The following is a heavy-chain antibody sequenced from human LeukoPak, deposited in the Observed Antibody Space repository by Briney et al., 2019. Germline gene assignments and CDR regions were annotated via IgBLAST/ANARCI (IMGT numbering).Heavy chain of an antibody. CDR1: GYTFTSYC. D-gene: IGHD2-15*01. CDR2: ISAYNGNT. CDR3: ARGGVAVVVAATIDWFDP. Sequence: ASVKVSCKASGYTFTSYCISWVRQAPGQGLEWMGWISAYNGNTNYAQKLQGRVTMTTDTSTSTAYMELRSLRSDDTAVYYCARGGVAVVVAATIDWFDPWGQGTLVTVSS. V-gene: IGHV1-18*04. J-gene: IGHJ5*02.